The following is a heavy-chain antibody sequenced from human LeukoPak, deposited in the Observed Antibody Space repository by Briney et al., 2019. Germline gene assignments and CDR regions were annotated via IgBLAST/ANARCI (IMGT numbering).Heavy chain of an antibody. CDR3: ASLSTGYSSGWYNNFDY. CDR2: ISSSSSYI. CDR1: GFTFSSYS. D-gene: IGHD6-19*01. V-gene: IGHV3-21*01. Sequence: GGSLRLPCAASGFTFSSYSMNWVRQAPGKGLEWVSSISSSSSYIYYADSVKGRFTISRDNARNSQYLQMNSLRAEDTAVYYCASLSTGYSSGWYNNFDYWGQGTLVTVSS. J-gene: IGHJ4*02.